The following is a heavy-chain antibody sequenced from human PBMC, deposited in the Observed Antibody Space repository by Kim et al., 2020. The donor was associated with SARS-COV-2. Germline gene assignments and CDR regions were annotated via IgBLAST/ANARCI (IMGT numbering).Heavy chain of an antibody. CDR1: GFTFSSYS. V-gene: IGHV3-21*01. D-gene: IGHD1-26*01. J-gene: IGHJ6*02. CDR3: ARDLVGATTLGNGMDV. Sequence: GGSLRLSCAASGFTFSSYSMNWVRQAPGKGLEWVSSISSSSSYIYYADSVKGRFTISRDNAKNSLYLQMNSLRAEDTAVYYCARDLVGATTLGNGMDVWGQGTTVTVSS. CDR2: ISSSSSYI.